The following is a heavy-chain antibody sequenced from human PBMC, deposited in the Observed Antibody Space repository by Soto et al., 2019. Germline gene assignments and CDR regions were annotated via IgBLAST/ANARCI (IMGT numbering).Heavy chain of an antibody. CDR1: GYTFTSYA. CDR2: IIPIFGTA. CDR3: ARDLPNTSGGELLLVFDY. Sequence: ASVKVSCKASGYTFTSYAMHWVRQAPGQGLEWMGGIIPIFGTANYAQKFQGRVTITADESTSTAYMELSSLRSEDTAVYYFARDLPNTSGGELLLVFDYWGQGTLVTVSS. J-gene: IGHJ4*02. D-gene: IGHD1-26*01. V-gene: IGHV1-69*13.